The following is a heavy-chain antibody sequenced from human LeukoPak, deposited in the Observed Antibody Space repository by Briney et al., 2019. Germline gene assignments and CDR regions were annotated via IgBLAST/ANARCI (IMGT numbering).Heavy chain of an antibody. Sequence: ASVKVSCKASGYSFTGYYMHWVRQAPGQGLEWMGWINPNSGGTNYAQKFQGRVTMTRDTSISTAYMELSRLRSDDTAVYYCARVSRSWYGFDYWGQGTLVTVSS. CDR3: ARVSRSWYGFDY. D-gene: IGHD6-13*01. J-gene: IGHJ4*02. CDR2: INPNSGGT. V-gene: IGHV1-2*02. CDR1: GYSFTGYY.